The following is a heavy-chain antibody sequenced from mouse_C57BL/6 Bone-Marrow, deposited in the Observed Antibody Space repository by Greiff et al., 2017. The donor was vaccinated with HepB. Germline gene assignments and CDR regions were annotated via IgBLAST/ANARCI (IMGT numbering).Heavy chain of an antibody. CDR1: GYTFTSYW. D-gene: IGHD2-2*01. J-gene: IGHJ3*01. Sequence: QVHVKQPGAELVKPGASVKMSCKASGYTFTSYWITWVKQRPGQGLEWIGDIYPGSGSTNYNEKFKSKATLTVDTSSSTAYMQLSSLTSEDSAVYYCAVGGDGYAGFAYWGQGTLVTVSA. V-gene: IGHV1-55*01. CDR2: IYPGSGST. CDR3: AVGGDGYAGFAY.